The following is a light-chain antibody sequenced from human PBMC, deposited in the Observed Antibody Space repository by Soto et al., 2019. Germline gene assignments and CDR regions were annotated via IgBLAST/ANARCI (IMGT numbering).Light chain of an antibody. J-gene: IGKJ3*01. V-gene: IGKV3-20*01. Sequence: EIVLTQSPGTLSLSPGERATLSCRASQTVSSTYLAWYQQKPGQAHRLLIYGAYSRATGIQDRFSGSGSGTDFTLTIRRLEPEDFAVYYCKQYGNSMVTVGPGTKVDI. CDR2: GAY. CDR1: QTVSSTY. CDR3: KQYGNSMVT.